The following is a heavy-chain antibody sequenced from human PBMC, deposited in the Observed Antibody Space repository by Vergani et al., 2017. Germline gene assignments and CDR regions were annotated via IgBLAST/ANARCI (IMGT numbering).Heavy chain of an antibody. CDR3: ARDLYDSSGYYYGNYYYGMDV. J-gene: IGHJ6*02. CDR1: GGSISSSSYY. V-gene: IGHV4-39*07. Sequence: QLQLQESGPGLVKPSETLSLTCTVSGGSISSSSYYWGWIRQPPGKGLEWIGSIYYSGSTYYNPSLKSRVTISVDTSKNQFSRKLSSVTAADTAVYYCARDLYDSSGYYYGNYYYGMDVWGQGP. CDR2: IYYSGST. D-gene: IGHD3-22*01.